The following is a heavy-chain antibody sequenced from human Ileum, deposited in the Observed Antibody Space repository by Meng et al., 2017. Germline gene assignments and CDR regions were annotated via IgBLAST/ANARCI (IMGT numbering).Heavy chain of an antibody. CDR2: INHSGSS. D-gene: IGHD6-13*01. J-gene: IGHJ1*01. Sequence: QVRLQQWGAGLLKPSETLSLTCAVYGGSLSGYYWSWVRQSPGKGLEWIAEINHSGSSNYNPSFQSRVTISVDRPRNQFSLKLSSVTAADTGVYYCARPAGYSSDWYKYFQHWGQGTLVTVSS. CDR3: ARPAGYSSDWYKYFQH. CDR1: GGSLSGYY. V-gene: IGHV4-34*02.